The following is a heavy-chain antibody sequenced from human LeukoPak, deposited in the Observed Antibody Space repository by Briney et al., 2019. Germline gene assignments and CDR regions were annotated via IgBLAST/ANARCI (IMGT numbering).Heavy chain of an antibody. D-gene: IGHD3-10*01. V-gene: IGHV1-2*02. CDR3: AREGFHGRELFPTFDY. CDR1: GYTFTGYY. CDR2: INPNSGGT. Sequence: AASVKVSCKASGYTFTGYYMHWVRQAPGQGLEWMGWINPNSGGTNYAQKFQGRVTMTRDTSTSTVYMELSSLRSEDTAVYYCAREGFHGRELFPTFDYWGQGTLVTVSS. J-gene: IGHJ4*02.